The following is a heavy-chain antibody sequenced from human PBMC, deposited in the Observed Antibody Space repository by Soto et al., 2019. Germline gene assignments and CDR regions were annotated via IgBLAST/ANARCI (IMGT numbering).Heavy chain of an antibody. V-gene: IGHV3-23*01. CDR3: AKRGIVVVPAALYYYYYMDV. CDR1: GFTFSSYA. D-gene: IGHD2-2*01. Sequence: GGSLRLSCAASGFTFSSYAMSWVRQAPGKGLEWVSAISGSGGSTYYADSVKGRFTISRDNSKNTLYLQMNSLRAEDTAVYYCAKRGIVVVPAALYYYYYMDVWGKGTTVTVSS. J-gene: IGHJ6*03. CDR2: ISGSGGST.